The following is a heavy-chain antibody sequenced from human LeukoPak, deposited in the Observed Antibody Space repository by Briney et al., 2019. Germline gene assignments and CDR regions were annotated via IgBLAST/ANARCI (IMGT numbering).Heavy chain of an antibody. CDR3: ASPPADYYDSRDYFDY. V-gene: IGHV1-69*04. CDR2: IIPILGIA. D-gene: IGHD3-22*01. J-gene: IGHJ4*02. Sequence: SVKVSCKASGGTFSSYVISWVRQAPGQGLEGMGRIIPILGIANYAQKFQGRVTITADKSTSTAYMELSSLRSEDTAVYYCASPPADYYDSRDYFDYWGQGTLVTVSS. CDR1: GGTFSSYV.